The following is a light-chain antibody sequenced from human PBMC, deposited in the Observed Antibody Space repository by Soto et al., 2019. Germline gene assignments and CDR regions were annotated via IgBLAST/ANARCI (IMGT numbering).Light chain of an antibody. CDR2: DAS. Sequence: EIVLTQSPVTLSLSPGERATLSCRASQSVTDFLAWYQQKPGQAPRLLIYDASNRATGIPARFSGSGSGTDLTLTISSLEPEDFAVYYCQQRSKWPLTFGGGTKVDIK. CDR3: QQRSKWPLT. CDR1: QSVTDF. V-gene: IGKV3-11*01. J-gene: IGKJ4*01.